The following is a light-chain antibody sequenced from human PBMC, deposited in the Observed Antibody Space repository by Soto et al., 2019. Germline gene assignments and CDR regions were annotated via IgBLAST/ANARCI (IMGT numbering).Light chain of an antibody. CDR1: QNITKF. V-gene: IGKV1-39*01. J-gene: IGKJ1*01. CDR3: QQTFSAPGT. CDR2: VTS. Sequence: DIQMTQSPSSLSASVGDRVSVTCRTSQNITKFLNWYQEEPGKAPKVLIYVTSNLENGVPSRFSGSGSGTHFTLSISSLQPEDFATYYCQQTFSAPGTFGPGTRVEVK.